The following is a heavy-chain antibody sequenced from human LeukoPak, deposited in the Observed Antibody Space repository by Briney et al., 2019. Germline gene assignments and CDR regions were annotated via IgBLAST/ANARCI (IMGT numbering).Heavy chain of an antibody. Sequence: PSETLSLTCAVYGGSFSGYYWSWIRQPPGKGLEWIGEINHSGSTNYNPSLKSRVTISVDTSKNQFSLKLSSVTAADTAVYYCARGSALAYYYGSGSYFWFDPWGQGTLVTVSS. CDR2: INHSGST. D-gene: IGHD3-10*01. J-gene: IGHJ5*02. CDR3: ARGSALAYYYGSGSYFWFDP. CDR1: GGSFSGYY. V-gene: IGHV4-34*01.